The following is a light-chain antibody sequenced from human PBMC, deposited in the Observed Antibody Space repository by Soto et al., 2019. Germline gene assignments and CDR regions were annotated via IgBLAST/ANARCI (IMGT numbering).Light chain of an antibody. CDR2: EVS. CDR3: CSYAGSSNVV. CDR1: SSDVGSYNI. J-gene: IGLJ2*01. V-gene: IGLV2-23*02. Sequence: QSALTQPASVSGSPGQSITISCTGTSSDVGSYNIVSWYQQHPGKAPKLMIYEVSKRPSGVSNRFSGSKSGNTASLTISGLQAEYEADYYCCSYAGSSNVVFGGGTKVTVL.